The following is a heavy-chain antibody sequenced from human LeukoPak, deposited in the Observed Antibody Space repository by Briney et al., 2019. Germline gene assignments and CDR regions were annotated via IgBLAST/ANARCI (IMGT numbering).Heavy chain of an antibody. Sequence: ASVKVSCKASGYTFTGYYMHWVRQAPGQGLEWMGWINPISGDTNYAQRFQGRVTMTRDTSISTAYMELSRLRSDDTAVYYCARARGRITMMVVVMDFDYWGQGTLVTVSS. V-gene: IGHV1-2*02. CDR2: INPISGDT. J-gene: IGHJ4*02. CDR1: GYTFTGYY. D-gene: IGHD3-22*01. CDR3: ARARGRITMMVVVMDFDY.